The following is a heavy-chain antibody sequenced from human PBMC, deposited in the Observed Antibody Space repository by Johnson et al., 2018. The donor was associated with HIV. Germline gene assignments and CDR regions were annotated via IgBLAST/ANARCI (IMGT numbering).Heavy chain of an antibody. D-gene: IGHD5-12*01. CDR3: ASGDDDGF. J-gene: IGHJ3*01. CDR2: IRSRAYAGTT. V-gene: IGHV3-49*03. CDR1: GFTFGDYA. Sequence: VQLVESGGGLVQPGRSLRLSCTASGFTFGDYAMSWFRQAPGKGLEWVGFIRSRAYAGTTDYAASVKGRFTISRDNSRNTLYLQMNSLRAEDTAVYYCASGDDDGFWGQGTVVTVSS.